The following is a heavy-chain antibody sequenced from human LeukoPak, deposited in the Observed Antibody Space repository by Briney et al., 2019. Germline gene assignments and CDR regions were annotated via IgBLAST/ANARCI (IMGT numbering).Heavy chain of an antibody. J-gene: IGHJ4*02. CDR1: EITFSSYT. CDR3: AKARVVVAATMSFDY. CDR2: ISVSGGRT. Sequence: GGSLRLSCATSEITFSSYTMSWVRQAPGKGLEWVSAISVSGGRTYYADSVKGRFTISRDNSKNTLYLQMNSLRAEDTAVYYCAKARVVVAATMSFDYVCQGNLVTVSS. D-gene: IGHD2-15*01. V-gene: IGHV3-23*01.